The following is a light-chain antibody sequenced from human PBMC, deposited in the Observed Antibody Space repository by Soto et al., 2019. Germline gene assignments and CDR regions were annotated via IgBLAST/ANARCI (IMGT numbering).Light chain of an antibody. J-gene: IGLJ1*01. CDR3: CSFAGSSTYV. Sequence: QSVLTQPASVSGSPGQSITISCPGTSSDVGSYNLVSWYQQHPGKAPKLMIYEVNKRPSGVSNRFSGSKSGNTASLTISGLQAEDEADYYCCSFAGSSTYVFGTGTKVTVL. V-gene: IGLV2-23*02. CDR1: SSDVGSYNL. CDR2: EVN.